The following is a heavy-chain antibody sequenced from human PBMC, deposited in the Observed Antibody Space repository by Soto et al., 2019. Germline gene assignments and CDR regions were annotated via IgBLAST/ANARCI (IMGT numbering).Heavy chain of an antibody. CDR3: ARDCEIVVVVAAGVCPNRMHV. D-gene: IGHD2-15*01. Sequence: PGGSLRLSCAASGVTFSSYGMHWVRQAPGKGLEWVAVIWYDGSNKYYADSVKGRFTISRDNSKNTLYLQMNRLRGQDTAVYYCARDCEIVVVVAAGVCPNRMHVWAHAPSVTVAS. CDR1: GVTFSSYG. CDR2: IWYDGSNK. J-gene: IGHJ6*02. V-gene: IGHV3-33*01.